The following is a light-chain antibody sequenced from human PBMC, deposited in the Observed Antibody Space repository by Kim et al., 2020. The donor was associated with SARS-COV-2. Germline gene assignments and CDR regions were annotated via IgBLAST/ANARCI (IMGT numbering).Light chain of an antibody. CDR2: QDN. Sequence: PGHTASITCSGDNLGDKHACLYQQKPGQSPVLVIYQDNKRPSGIPERFSGSNSGNTATLTISGTQAMDEADYYCQAWDTSTTYVFGTGTKVTVL. CDR3: QAWDTSTTYV. V-gene: IGLV3-1*01. J-gene: IGLJ1*01. CDR1: NLGDKH.